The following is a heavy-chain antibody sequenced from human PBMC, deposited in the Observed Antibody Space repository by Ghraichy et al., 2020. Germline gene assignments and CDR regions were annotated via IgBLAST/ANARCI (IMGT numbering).Heavy chain of an antibody. D-gene: IGHD5-18*01. J-gene: IGHJ4*03. V-gene: IGHV3-23*01. CDR2: ISGSGGST. CDR1: GFTFSSYA. CDR3: AKDGAGGYSYRYGGDY. Sequence: LSLTCAASGFTFSSYAMSWVRQAPGKGLEWVSAISGSGGSTYYADSVKGRLTISRDNSKNTLYLQMNSLRAEDTAVYYGAKDGAGGYSYRYGGDYGCHVTLVTFSS.